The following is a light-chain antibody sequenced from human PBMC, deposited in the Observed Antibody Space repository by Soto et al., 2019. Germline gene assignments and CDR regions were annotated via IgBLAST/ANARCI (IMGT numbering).Light chain of an antibody. CDR1: QSVSSSY. CDR3: QQYGSLWFT. CDR2: GAS. J-gene: IGKJ3*01. Sequence: EIVLTQSPGTLSLSPGERATLSCRASQSVSSSYLAWYQQKPGQAPRLLIYGASSMATGIPDRFSGSGSGTEFTLTISSLEPEDFAVYYCQQYGSLWFTFGPGTKVDIK. V-gene: IGKV3-20*01.